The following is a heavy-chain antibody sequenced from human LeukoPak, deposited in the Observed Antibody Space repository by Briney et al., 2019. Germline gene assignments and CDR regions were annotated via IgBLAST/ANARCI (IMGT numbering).Heavy chain of an antibody. CDR1: GYTFTSYG. CDR3: ARVSIAARQSSNWFDP. CDR2: ISAYNGNT. D-gene: IGHD6-6*01. Sequence: GASVKVSCKASGYTFTSYGISWVRQAPGQGLEWMGWISAYNGNTNYAQKLQGRVTMTTDTSTSTAYMELRSLRSDDTAVYYCARVSIAARQSSNWFDPWGQGTLVTVSS. J-gene: IGHJ5*02. V-gene: IGHV1-18*01.